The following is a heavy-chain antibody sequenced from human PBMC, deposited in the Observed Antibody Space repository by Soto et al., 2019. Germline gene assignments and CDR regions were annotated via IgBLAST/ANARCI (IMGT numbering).Heavy chain of an antibody. CDR3: ASEEVTAMVKGGAFDI. Sequence: EVQLVESGGGLVKPGGSLRLSCAASGFTFSSYSMNWVRQAPGKGLKWVSSISSSSSYIYYADSVKGRFTISRDNAKNSLYLQMNSLRAEDTAVYYCASEEVTAMVKGGAFDIWGQGTMVTVSS. CDR2: ISSSSSYI. V-gene: IGHV3-21*01. J-gene: IGHJ3*02. D-gene: IGHD5-18*01. CDR1: GFTFSSYS.